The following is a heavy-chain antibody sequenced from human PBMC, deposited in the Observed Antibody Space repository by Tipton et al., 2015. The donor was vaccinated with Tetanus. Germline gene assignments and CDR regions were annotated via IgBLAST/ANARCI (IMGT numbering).Heavy chain of an antibody. J-gene: IGHJ6*02. CDR3: ARDHGITWGGMGYYFGMDV. CDR2: IYYIGST. CDR1: GDSLSNGDYY. D-gene: IGHD3-16*01. V-gene: IGHV4-30-4*01. Sequence: TLSLTCTVSGDSLSNGDYYWSWIRQPPGKGLESIGYIYYIGSTYYNPSLKSRVTISVDTSKNQFSLRLSSVTAADTAVYYCARDHGITWGGMGYYFGMDVWGQGTTVTVSS.